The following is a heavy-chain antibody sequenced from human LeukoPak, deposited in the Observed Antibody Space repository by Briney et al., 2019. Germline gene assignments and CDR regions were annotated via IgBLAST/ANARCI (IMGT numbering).Heavy chain of an antibody. J-gene: IGHJ4*02. CDR2: TYPGDSDT. Sequence: GESLKISCKGSGYSFTSYWIGWVRQMPGKGLEWTGITYPGDSDTRYSPSFQGQVTISADKSISTAYLQWSSLKASDTAMYYCARPPSVDYYDSSGYYYYFDYWGQGTLVTVSS. V-gene: IGHV5-51*01. CDR1: GYSFTSYW. CDR3: ARPPSVDYYDSSGYYYYFDY. D-gene: IGHD3-22*01.